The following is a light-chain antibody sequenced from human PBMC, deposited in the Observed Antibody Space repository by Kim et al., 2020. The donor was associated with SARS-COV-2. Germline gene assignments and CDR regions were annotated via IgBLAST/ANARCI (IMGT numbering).Light chain of an antibody. J-gene: IGKJ4*01. Sequence: EIVMTQSPATLSVSPWERATLSCRADQSVSSNLAWYQQKPGQAPRLLVYRASTRATGIPARFSGSGSGTEFTLTISSLQSEDFAVYFCQHYDSWPLAFGGGTKVEI. V-gene: IGKV3-15*01. CDR1: QSVSSN. CDR2: RAS. CDR3: QHYDSWPLA.